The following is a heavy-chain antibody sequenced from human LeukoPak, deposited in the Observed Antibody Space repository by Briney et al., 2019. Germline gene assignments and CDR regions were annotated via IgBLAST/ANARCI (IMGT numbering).Heavy chain of an antibody. D-gene: IGHD1-26*01. Sequence: GGPLRLSCAASGFTFSDYYMTWIRQAPGKGLEWVSYIGYGGSTIYYADSVKGRFTISRDNAKNSLYLQMNSLRAEDTAVYYCARQRAVSYYYYFMDVWGRGTTVTVSS. CDR3: ARQRAVSYYYYFMDV. CDR2: IGYGGSTI. CDR1: GFTFSDYY. J-gene: IGHJ6*03. V-gene: IGHV3-11*04.